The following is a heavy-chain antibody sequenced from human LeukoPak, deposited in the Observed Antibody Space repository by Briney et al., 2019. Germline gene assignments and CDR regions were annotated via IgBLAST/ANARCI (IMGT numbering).Heavy chain of an antibody. Sequence: SVKVSCKASGGTFSSYAISWVRQAPGQGLEWMGGIIPIFGTASYAQKFQGRVTITADESTSTPYMELSSLRSEDTAVYYCARSLYCSSTSCYQSYYYGMDVWGQGTTVTVSS. V-gene: IGHV1-69*13. D-gene: IGHD2-2*01. CDR1: GGTFSSYA. CDR3: ARSLYCSSTSCYQSYYYGMDV. CDR2: IIPIFGTA. J-gene: IGHJ6*02.